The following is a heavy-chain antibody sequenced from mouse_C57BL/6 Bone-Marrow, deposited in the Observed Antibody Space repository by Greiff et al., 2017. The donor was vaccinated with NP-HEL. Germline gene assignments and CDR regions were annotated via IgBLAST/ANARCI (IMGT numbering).Heavy chain of an antibody. V-gene: IGHV5-17*01. CDR3: AGSGTHFDY. CDR2: ISSGSSTI. D-gene: IGHD1-1*01. CDR1: GFTFSDYG. J-gene: IGHJ2*01. Sequence: EVKLVESGGGLVKPGGSLKLSCAASGFTFSDYGMHWVRQAPEKGLEWVAYISSGSSTIYYADTVKGRITISRDNAKNTLFLQMTRLRSEDAAMYAYAGSGTHFDYWGQGTTLTVSS.